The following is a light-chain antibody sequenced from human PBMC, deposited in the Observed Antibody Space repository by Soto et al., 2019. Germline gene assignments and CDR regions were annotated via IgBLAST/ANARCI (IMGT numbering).Light chain of an antibody. CDR2: AVS. V-gene: IGLV2-14*01. Sequence: QSALTQPASVSGSPGQSITISCTGTSSDIGGYNHVSWYQHSPGKAPKLILFAVSDRPSGISHRFSGSKSGNTASLTISGLQAEDEADYYCCSYTSLRRVVFGGGTKLTVL. J-gene: IGLJ2*01. CDR3: CSYTSLRRVV. CDR1: SSDIGGYNH.